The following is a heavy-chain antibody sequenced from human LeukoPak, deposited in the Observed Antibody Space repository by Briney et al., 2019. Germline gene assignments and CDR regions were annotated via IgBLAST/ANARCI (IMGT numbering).Heavy chain of an antibody. CDR2: FDPEDGET. CDR3: ATGSYPDAFDI. V-gene: IGHV1-24*01. CDR1: GGTFSSHA. J-gene: IGHJ3*02. D-gene: IGHD1-26*01. Sequence: GASVKVSCKASGGTFSSHAISWVRQAPGKGLEWMGGFDPEDGETIYAQKFQGRVTMTEDTSTDTAYMELSSLRSEDTAVYYCATGSYPDAFDIWGQGTMVTVSS.